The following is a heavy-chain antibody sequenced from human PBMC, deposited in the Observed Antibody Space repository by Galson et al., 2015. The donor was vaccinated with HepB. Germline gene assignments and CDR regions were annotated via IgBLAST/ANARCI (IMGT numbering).Heavy chain of an antibody. CDR2: ISAYNGNT. CDR3: ARDRGAYCGGDCSPDY. J-gene: IGHJ4*02. Sequence: SVKVSCKASGYTFTSYGISWVRQAPGQGLEWMGWISAYNGNTNYAQKLQGRVTMTTDTSTSTAYMELRSLRSDDTAVYYCARDRGAYCGGDCSPDYWGQGTLVTVSS. CDR1: GYTFTSYG. D-gene: IGHD2-21*02. V-gene: IGHV1-18*01.